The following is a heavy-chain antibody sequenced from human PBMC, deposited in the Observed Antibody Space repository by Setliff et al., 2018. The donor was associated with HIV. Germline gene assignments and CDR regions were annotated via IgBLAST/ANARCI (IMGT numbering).Heavy chain of an antibody. CDR3: ARFHSSGWYNGMDV. Sequence: ASVKVSCKASGYTFTSYGISWVRQAPGQGLEWMGWINPNSGGTNYAQKFQGWVTMTRDTSISTAYMELSRLRSDDTAVYYCARFHSSGWYNGMDVWSQGTTVTVSS. CDR1: GYTFTSYG. V-gene: IGHV1-2*04. J-gene: IGHJ6*02. CDR2: INPNSGGT. D-gene: IGHD6-19*01.